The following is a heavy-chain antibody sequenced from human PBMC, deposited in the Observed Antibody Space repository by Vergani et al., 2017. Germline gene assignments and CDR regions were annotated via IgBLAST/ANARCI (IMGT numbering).Heavy chain of an antibody. J-gene: IGHJ4*02. CDR1: GFTFSSSA. CDR2: ISYDGSNK. CDR3: AKEGAYSGSYYY. V-gene: IGHV3-30*18. D-gene: IGHD1-26*01. Sequence: QVQLVESGGGVVQPGRSLRLSCAASGFTFSSSAMHWVRQAPGKGLAWVAVISYDGSNKYYADSVKGRFTISRDNSKNTLYLQMNSLRAEDTAVYYCAKEGAYSGSYYYWGQGTLVTVSS.